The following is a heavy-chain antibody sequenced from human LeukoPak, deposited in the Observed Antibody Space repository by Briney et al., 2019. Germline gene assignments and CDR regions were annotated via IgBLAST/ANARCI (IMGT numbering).Heavy chain of an antibody. J-gene: IGHJ4*02. D-gene: IGHD5-18*01. Sequence: PSETLSLTCTVSGGSTSSYYWSWIRQPPGKGLEWIGYIYYSGSTNYNPSLKSRVTISVDTSKNQFSLKLSSVTAADTAVYYCARGVALWAQNWGQGTLVTVSS. V-gene: IGHV4-59*01. CDR1: GGSTSSYY. CDR2: IYYSGST. CDR3: ARGVALWAQN.